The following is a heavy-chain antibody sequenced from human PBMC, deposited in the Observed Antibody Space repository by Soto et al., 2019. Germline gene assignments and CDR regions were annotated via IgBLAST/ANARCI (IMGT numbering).Heavy chain of an antibody. CDR2: ISGYNGNT. Sequence: QVQLVQSGAEVKKPGASVKVSCKSSGYTFTTYGISWVRQAPGHGLEWMGWISGYNGNTKYAQKFQGRVTMTTDTSTSTAYMDLRSLRSDDTAVYYCAREGEMPYYYYGMDVWGQGTTVTVYS. J-gene: IGHJ6*02. D-gene: IGHD3-16*01. CDR1: GYTFTTYG. CDR3: AREGEMPYYYYGMDV. V-gene: IGHV1-18*01.